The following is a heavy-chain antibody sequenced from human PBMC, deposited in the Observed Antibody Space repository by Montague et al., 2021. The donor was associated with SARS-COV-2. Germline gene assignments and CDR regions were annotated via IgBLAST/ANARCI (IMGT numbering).Heavy chain of an antibody. J-gene: IGHJ4*02. CDR3: ARGFDY. V-gene: IGHV4-59*01. Sequence: SETLSLTCTVSGGSISSYYWSWIRQPPGKGLEWIGYIYYSGSTNYNPSLKSRVTISVDTSKNQFSLKLSSVTAEDTAVYYCARGFDYWGQGTLVTVSS. CDR1: GGSISSYY. CDR2: IYYSGST.